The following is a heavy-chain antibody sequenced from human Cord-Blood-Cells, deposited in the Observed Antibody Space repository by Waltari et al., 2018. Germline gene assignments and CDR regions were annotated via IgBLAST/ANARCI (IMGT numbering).Heavy chain of an antibody. CDR3: AREPLITIFGVVNYFDY. CDR2: IFPILGTA. CDR1: GGTFSSYA. V-gene: IGHV1-69*01. J-gene: IGHJ4*02. Sequence: QVQLVQSGAEVKKHGSSVKVSCKASGGTFSSYAISWVRQDPGPGLEWMGGIFPILGTAKYVQKVQVRVTITADESTSTAYMELSSLRSEDTAVYYCAREPLITIFGVVNYFDYWGQGTLVTVSS. D-gene: IGHD3-3*01.